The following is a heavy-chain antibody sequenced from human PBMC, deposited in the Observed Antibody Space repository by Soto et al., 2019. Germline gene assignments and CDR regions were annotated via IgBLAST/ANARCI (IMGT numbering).Heavy chain of an antibody. V-gene: IGHV4-59*01. Sequence: PSETLSLTCTVSGGSISSYYWSWIRQPPGKGLEWIGYIYYSGSTNYNPSLKNRVTISVDTSKNQFSLKLSSVTAADTAVYYCARGDPIYYYYGMDVWGQGTTVTVSS. CDR2: IYYSGST. CDR3: ARGDPIYYYYGMDV. CDR1: GGSISSYY. J-gene: IGHJ6*02.